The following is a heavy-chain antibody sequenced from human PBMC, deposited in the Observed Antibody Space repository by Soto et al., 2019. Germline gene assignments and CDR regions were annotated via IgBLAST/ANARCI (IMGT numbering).Heavy chain of an antibody. V-gene: IGHV5-51*01. CDR3: ARPGVRXCGGGSCYSRTYHGMDV. J-gene: IGHJ6*02. Sequence: EALKISCNGSGYSFTNYWIGWVRQMARKDLEWMGIIYPVDSDTRYSPSLQAQVTMSADKSISTDYLQWSSMKASDTAMYYCARPGVRXCGGGSCYSRTYHGMDVWGQGTTVTVSS. CDR2: IYPVDSDT. CDR1: GYSFTNYW. D-gene: IGHD2-15*01.